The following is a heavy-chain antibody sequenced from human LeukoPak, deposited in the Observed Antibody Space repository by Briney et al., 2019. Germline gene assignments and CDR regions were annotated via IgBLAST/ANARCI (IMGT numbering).Heavy chain of an antibody. D-gene: IGHD5-18*01. Sequence: ASVKVSCKASGYTFTGYYMHWVRQAPGQGLEWMGWVNPNSGGTNYAQKFQGRVTMTRDTSISTAYMELSRLRSDDTAVYYCARGHTAMGQGHYWGQGTLVTVSS. V-gene: IGHV1-2*02. J-gene: IGHJ4*02. CDR2: VNPNSGGT. CDR1: GYTFTGYY. CDR3: ARGHTAMGQGHY.